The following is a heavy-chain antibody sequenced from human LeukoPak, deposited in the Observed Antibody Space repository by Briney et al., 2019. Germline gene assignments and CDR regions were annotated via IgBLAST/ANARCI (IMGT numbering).Heavy chain of an antibody. V-gene: IGHV3-33*01. D-gene: IGHD6-19*01. CDR2: IWHDGSNK. J-gene: IGHJ4*02. Sequence: GRSLRLSCAASGLTFRSYGMHWVRQAPGKGREWVAVIWHDGSNKYYADSVKGRFTISRDNSKNTLYLQMDSLRVEDTAVYYCAATGGVAVAGSPFDYWGQGTLVTVSS. CDR3: AATGGVAVAGSPFDY. CDR1: GLTFRSYG.